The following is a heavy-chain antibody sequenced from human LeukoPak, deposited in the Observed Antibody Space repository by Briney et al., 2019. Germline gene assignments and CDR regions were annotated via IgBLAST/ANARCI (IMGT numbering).Heavy chain of an antibody. CDR2: IYYSGST. D-gene: IGHD1-26*01. V-gene: IGHV4-59*01. CDR1: GGSISSYY. CDR3: ARSVRALHGVGRFDY. Sequence: SETLSLTCTVSGGSISSYYWSWIRQPPGKGLEWIGYIYYSGSTNYNPSLKSRVTISEDTSKNQFSLNLSSATAADTAVYYCARSVRALHGVGRFDYWGQGTLVTVSS. J-gene: IGHJ4*02.